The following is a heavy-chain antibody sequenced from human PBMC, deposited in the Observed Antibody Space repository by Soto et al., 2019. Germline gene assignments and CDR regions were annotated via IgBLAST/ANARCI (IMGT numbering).Heavy chain of an antibody. CDR1: GFTFSSYA. CDR2: ISGGGSST. V-gene: IGHV3-23*01. D-gene: IGHD6-19*01. CDR3: AKIGSYSSAWYGY. Sequence: GGSLRLSCAASGFTFSSYAMSWVRQAPGKGLEWVSTISGGGSSTYYADSVKGRFTISRDNSKNTLYLQMNSLRAEDTAVYYCAKIGSYSSAWYGYWGQGTLVTVSS. J-gene: IGHJ4*02.